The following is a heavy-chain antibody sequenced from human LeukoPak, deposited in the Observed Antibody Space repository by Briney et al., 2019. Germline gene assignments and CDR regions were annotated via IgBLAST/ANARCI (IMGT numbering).Heavy chain of an antibody. Sequence: GASVNVSCKASGYTFTSYGISWVRQAPGQGLEWMGWISAYNGNTNYAQKLQGRVTMTTDTSTSTAYMELRSLRSDDTAVYYCARAPRVIWSGYYYYYYMDVWGKGTTVTVSS. D-gene: IGHD3-3*01. V-gene: IGHV1-18*01. CDR3: ARAPRVIWSGYYYYYYMDV. J-gene: IGHJ6*03. CDR1: GYTFTSYG. CDR2: ISAYNGNT.